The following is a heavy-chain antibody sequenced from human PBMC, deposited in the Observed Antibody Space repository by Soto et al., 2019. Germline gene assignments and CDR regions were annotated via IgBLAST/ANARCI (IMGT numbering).Heavy chain of an antibody. Sequence: QVQLQESGPGLVKPSDTLSLTCAVSGYSISSSNWWGWIRQPPGKGLEWIGYIYYSGTTYYNPSLKSRVTMSVDPSKTQFSLKLNSVTAVDTAVYYCARREIQGPIDYWGQGTLVTVSS. CDR3: ARREIQGPIDY. D-gene: IGHD1-26*01. J-gene: IGHJ4*02. V-gene: IGHV4-28*01. CDR2: IYYSGTT. CDR1: GYSISSSNW.